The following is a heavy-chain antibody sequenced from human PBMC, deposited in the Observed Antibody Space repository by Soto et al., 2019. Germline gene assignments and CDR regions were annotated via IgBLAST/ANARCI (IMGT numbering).Heavy chain of an antibody. D-gene: IGHD3-10*01. CDR1: GGSISSSSYY. Sequence: QLQLQESGPGLVKPSETLSLTCTVSGGSISSSSYYWGWIRQPPGKGLEWIGSVYYSGSTYYNPYLKSRVTIAGDTSKNQFSLQLRSVTAADPAVYYCAIRWFPNGMDVWGQGTTVTVSS. J-gene: IGHJ6*02. V-gene: IGHV4-39*01. CDR2: VYYSGST. CDR3: AIRWFPNGMDV.